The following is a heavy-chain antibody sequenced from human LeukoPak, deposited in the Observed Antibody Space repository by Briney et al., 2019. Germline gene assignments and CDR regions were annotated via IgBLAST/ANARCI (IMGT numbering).Heavy chain of an antibody. CDR2: IYPGDSDT. J-gene: IGHJ4*02. D-gene: IGHD6-19*01. V-gene: IGHV5-51*01. Sequence: GESLKISCKGSGYSFTSYWLGWVRPMPGKGLEWMGIIYPGDSDTRYSPSFQGRVSISADKSISTAYLQWSSLKASDTAMYYCARREGGWYLDYWGQGTLVTVSS. CDR3: ARREGGWYLDY. CDR1: GYSFTSYW.